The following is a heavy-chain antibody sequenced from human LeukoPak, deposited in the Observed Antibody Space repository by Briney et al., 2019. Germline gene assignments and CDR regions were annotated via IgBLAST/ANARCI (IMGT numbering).Heavy chain of an antibody. CDR3: ARISQSSGGFYY. J-gene: IGHJ4*02. CDR2: ISYRGST. V-gene: IGHV4-31*02. Sequence: SETLSRTSTVTGGSISNSGGFYWSWIRHHPGNGLEWIGFISYRGSTYYNPSLKSRVSMSVDTSRSQFSLRLTSVTDEDTAVYYCARISQSSGGFYYWGQGSLVTVSS. CDR1: GGSISNSGGFY. D-gene: IGHD2-15*01.